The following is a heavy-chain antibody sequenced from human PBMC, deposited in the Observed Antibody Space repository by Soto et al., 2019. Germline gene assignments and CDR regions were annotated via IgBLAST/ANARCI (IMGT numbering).Heavy chain of an antibody. CDR3: ATSYDSGFDP. V-gene: IGHV1-18*04. CDR2: IKPDNGNT. J-gene: IGHJ5*02. D-gene: IGHD5-12*01. Sequence: QLQLVQSGGEVKKPGASVRVSCEAYGYPFSKYGISWIRQAPGQGLEWMGWIKPDNGNTDYAQKFQGRVTMTTDTSSNTAYMELMSLLSDDTAVYYCATSYDSGFDPWGQGTLVSVSS. CDR1: GYPFSKYG.